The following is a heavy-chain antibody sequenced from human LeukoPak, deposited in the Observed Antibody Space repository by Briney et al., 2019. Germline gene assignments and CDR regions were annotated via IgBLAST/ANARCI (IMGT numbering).Heavy chain of an antibody. J-gene: IGHJ3*01. Sequence: GGSLRLSCAASGFTFSSCELSWVRQAPAKGLELVSYISSSGSIIYYADSVKGRFTISRDSAKNSLYLQTNSLRAEDTAVYYCAIHDYRSNSDAFDVWGQGTMVTVSS. V-gene: IGHV3-48*03. CDR1: GFTFSSCE. D-gene: IGHD4-23*01. CDR3: AIHDYRSNSDAFDV. CDR2: ISSSGSII.